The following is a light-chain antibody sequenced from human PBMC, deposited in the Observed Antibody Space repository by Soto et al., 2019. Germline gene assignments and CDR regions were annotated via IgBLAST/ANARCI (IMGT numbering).Light chain of an antibody. CDR2: GAS. Sequence: EIVLTQSPGTLSLSPGERATLSCRASQSVSSSYLAWYQQKPGQAPRLLIYGASSRATGIPDRFSGSGSGTDLTLTISRLEPEDFGVYYCQQYSTFGQGSEVEIK. J-gene: IGKJ1*01. CDR1: QSVSSSY. V-gene: IGKV3-20*01. CDR3: QQYST.